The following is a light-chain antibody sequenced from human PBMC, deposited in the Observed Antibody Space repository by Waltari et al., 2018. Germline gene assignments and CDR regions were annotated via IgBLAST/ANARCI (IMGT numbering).Light chain of an antibody. CDR3: QQYGSSPRA. V-gene: IGKV3-20*01. CDR2: GAS. CDR1: QSVSSSY. Sequence: EIVWTQSPGTLSLSLGDRATLSCRASQSVSSSYLAWYQQKPGQAPRLLIYGASSRATGIPDRFSGSGSGTDFTRTISRLEPEDGAVYYCQQYGSSPRAFGQGTKVEIK. J-gene: IGKJ1*01.